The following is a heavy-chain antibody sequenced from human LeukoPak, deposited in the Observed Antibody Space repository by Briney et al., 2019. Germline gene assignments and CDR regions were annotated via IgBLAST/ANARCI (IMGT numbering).Heavy chain of an antibody. V-gene: IGHV4-39*01. D-gene: IGHD6-19*01. CDR1: GGSISSSSYY. J-gene: IGHJ4*02. Sequence: SETLSLTCTVSGGSISSSSYYWGWIRQPPGKGLEWIGSIYYSGSTYYNPSLKSRVTISVDTSKNQFSLKLSSVTAADTAVYYCARRAAVAGTFDYWGQGTLVTVSS. CDR2: IYYSGST. CDR3: ARRAAVAGTFDY.